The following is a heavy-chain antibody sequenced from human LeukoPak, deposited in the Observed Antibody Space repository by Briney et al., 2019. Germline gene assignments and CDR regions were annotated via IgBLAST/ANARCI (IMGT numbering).Heavy chain of an antibody. D-gene: IGHD2/OR15-2a*01. CDR1: GFTFSNYW. CDR2: IKYDGSAT. J-gene: IGHJ6*02. CDR3: ARDLLGMDV. V-gene: IGHV3-74*01. Sequence: GGSLRLSCAASGFTFSNYWMHWIRQVPGKGLVWVSHIKYDGSATNYADSVKGRFTISRDNSKNTLYLQMNSLRAEDTAVYYCARDLLGMDVWGQGTTVTVSS.